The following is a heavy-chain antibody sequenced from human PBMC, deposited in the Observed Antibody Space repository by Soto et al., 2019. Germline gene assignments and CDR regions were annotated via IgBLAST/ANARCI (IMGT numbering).Heavy chain of an antibody. D-gene: IGHD3-22*01. CDR3: ARSPDYYDSSGYDLSCFDY. CDR1: GGSISSGGYY. CDR2: IYYSGST. J-gene: IGHJ4*02. Sequence: SETLPLSCTVSGGSISSGGYYWSWIRQHPGKGLEWIGYIYYSGSTYYNPSLKSRVTISVDTSKNQFSLKLSSVTAADTAVYYCARSPDYYDSSGYDLSCFDYWGQGTPVTVSS. V-gene: IGHV4-31*03.